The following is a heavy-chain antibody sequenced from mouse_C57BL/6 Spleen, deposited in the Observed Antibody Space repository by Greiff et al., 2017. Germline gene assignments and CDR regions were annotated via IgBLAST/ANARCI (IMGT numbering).Heavy chain of an antibody. CDR3: ARKGIDGYYVLDY. CDR2: IWSGGST. J-gene: IGHJ2*01. V-gene: IGHV2-2*01. D-gene: IGHD2-3*01. CDR1: GFSLTSYG. Sequence: VQRVESGPGLVQPSQSLSITCTVSGFSLTSYGVHWVRQSPGKGLEWLGVIWSGGSTDYNAAFISSLSISKDNSKCQVFFKMNSLQADDTAIYYCARKGIDGYYVLDYWGQGTTLTVSS.